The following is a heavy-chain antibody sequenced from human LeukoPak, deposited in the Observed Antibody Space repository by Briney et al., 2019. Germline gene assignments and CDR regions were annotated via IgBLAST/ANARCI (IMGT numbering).Heavy chain of an antibody. D-gene: IGHD3-3*01. V-gene: IGHV4-59*01. Sequence: SETLSLTCTVSGGSISSNYWSWIRQPPGKGLEWIGYIYYSGSTNYNPSLKNRVTISVDTSKNQFSLKLRSVTAADTAVYYCARAMEYYDFWSGYGDYMDVWGKGTTVTVSS. J-gene: IGHJ6*03. CDR3: ARAMEYYDFWSGYGDYMDV. CDR1: GGSISSNY. CDR2: IYYSGST.